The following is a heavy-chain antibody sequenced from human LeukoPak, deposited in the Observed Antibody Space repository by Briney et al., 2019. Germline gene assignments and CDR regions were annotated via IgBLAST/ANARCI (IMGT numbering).Heavy chain of an antibody. V-gene: IGHV3-64*02. D-gene: IGHD3-22*01. CDR2: ITSNGGST. CDR1: GFTFSSYA. Sequence: GGSLRLSCAASGFTFSSYAMHWVRQAPGKGLEYVSAITSNGGSTYYADSVKCRFTISRDNSKNTVYLQMGSLRAEDMAVYYCARGYYDSSAYYSGSLWDYFDSWGQGTLVTVSS. J-gene: IGHJ4*02. CDR3: ARGYYDSSAYYSGSLWDYFDS.